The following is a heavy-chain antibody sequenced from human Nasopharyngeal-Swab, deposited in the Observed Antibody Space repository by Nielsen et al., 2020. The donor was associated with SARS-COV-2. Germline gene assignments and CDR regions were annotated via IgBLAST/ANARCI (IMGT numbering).Heavy chain of an antibody. J-gene: IGHJ6*03. V-gene: IGHV4-30-4*01. Sequence: WIRQPPGKGLEWIGYIYYSGSTYYNPSLKSRVTISVDTSKSQFSLKLSSVTAADTAVYYCARDYRTVTTGGVYYYYYMDVWGKGTTVTVSS. CDR2: IYYSGST. CDR3: ARDYRTVTTGGVYYYYYMDV. D-gene: IGHD4-17*01.